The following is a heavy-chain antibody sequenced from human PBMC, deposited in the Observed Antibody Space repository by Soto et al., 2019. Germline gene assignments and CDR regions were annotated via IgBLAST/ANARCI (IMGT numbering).Heavy chain of an antibody. Sequence: ASLKVSCKFSGSTLTELSMHCVRHSPGKGLEWMGGFDPEDGETIYAQKFQGRVTMTEDTSTDTAYMELSSLRSEDTAVYYCATAGYYDSSGYYNWFEPWGQGTLVTVSS. V-gene: IGHV1-24*01. CDR1: GSTLTELS. CDR3: ATAGYYDSSGYYNWFEP. J-gene: IGHJ5*02. D-gene: IGHD3-22*01. CDR2: FDPEDGET.